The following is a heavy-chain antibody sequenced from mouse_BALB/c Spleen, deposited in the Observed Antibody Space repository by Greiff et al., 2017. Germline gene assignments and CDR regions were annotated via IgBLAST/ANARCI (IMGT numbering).Heavy chain of an antibody. CDR3: ARHEGNYYGYLSWFAY. CDR1: GFAFSSYD. Sequence: EVKLVESGGGLVKPGGSLKLSCAAPGFAFSSYDMFWVRRTPEKRLEWVAYISSGGGSTYYPDTVKGRFTISRDNAKNTLYLQMSSLKSEDTAMYYCARHEGNYYGYLSWFAYWGQGTMVTVSA. V-gene: IGHV5-12-1*01. CDR2: ISSGGGST. D-gene: IGHD1-2*01. J-gene: IGHJ3*01.